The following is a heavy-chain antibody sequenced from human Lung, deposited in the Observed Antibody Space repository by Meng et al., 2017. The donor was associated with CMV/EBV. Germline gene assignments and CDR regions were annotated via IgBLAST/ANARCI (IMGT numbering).Heavy chain of an antibody. CDR3: ARAHYDYVWGSALYYFDY. CDR1: GFTFSSYS. Sequence: GXXRLSXAASGFTFSSYSMNWVRQAPGKGLEWVSYISSSSSTIYYADSVKGRFTISRDNAKNSLYLQMDSLRAEDTAVYYCARAHYDYVWGSALYYFDYWXQGTLVTVSS. J-gene: IGHJ4*02. D-gene: IGHD3-16*01. V-gene: IGHV3-48*04. CDR2: ISSSSSTI.